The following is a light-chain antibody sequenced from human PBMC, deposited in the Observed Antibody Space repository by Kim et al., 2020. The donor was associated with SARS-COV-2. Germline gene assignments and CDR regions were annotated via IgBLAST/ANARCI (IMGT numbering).Light chain of an antibody. J-gene: IGLJ2*01. CDR2: DVS. Sequence: QSITSSCTGTSSDVVGYHYVSWYQQHPGKAPKLMIYDVSNRPSGVSNRFSGSKSGNTASLTISGLQAEDEADYYCSSYTSSSTVVFGGGTQLTVL. CDR1: SSDVVGYHY. CDR3: SSYTSSSTVV. V-gene: IGLV2-14*03.